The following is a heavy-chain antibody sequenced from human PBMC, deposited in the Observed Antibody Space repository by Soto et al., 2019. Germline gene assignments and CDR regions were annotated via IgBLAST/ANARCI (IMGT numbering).Heavy chain of an antibody. CDR2: IYYSGNT. CDR3: ARIPVDTSMIYWLDP. CDR1: GGSVSSGDYY. J-gene: IGHJ5*02. D-gene: IGHD5-18*01. Sequence: PSETLSPTCTVSGGSVSSGDYYWSWIRQPPGKGLEWTGYIYYSGNTNYNPSLKSRVIISVDTSKNLFSLKLTSVTAADTAVYYCARIPVDTSMIYWLDPWGQGTLVTVSS. V-gene: IGHV4-61*08.